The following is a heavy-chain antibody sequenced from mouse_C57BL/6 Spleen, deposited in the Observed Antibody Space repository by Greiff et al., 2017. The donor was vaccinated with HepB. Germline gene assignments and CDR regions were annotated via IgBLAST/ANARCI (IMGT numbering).Heavy chain of an antibody. Sequence: EVKLVESGGGLVQPGGSMKLSCAASGFTFSDAWMDWVRQSPEKGLEWVAEIRNKANNHATYYAESVKGRFTISRDDSKSSVYLQMNSLRAEDTGIYYCTRPPYYDYDGYFDVWGTGTTVTVSS. CDR2: IRNKANNHAT. CDR3: TRPPYYDYDGYFDV. D-gene: IGHD2-4*01. J-gene: IGHJ1*03. CDR1: GFTFSDAW. V-gene: IGHV6-6*01.